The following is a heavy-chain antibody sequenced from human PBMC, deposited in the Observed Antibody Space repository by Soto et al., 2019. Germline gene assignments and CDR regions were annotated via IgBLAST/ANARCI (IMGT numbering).Heavy chain of an antibody. J-gene: IGHJ6*02. Sequence: ASVKVSCKASGYTFTSYGISWVRQAPGQGLEWMGWISAYNGNTNYAQKLQGRVTMTTDTSTSTAYMELRSLRSDDTAVYYCAREDSGYDHYYYYYGMDVWCQGTTVTISS. V-gene: IGHV1-18*01. CDR2: ISAYNGNT. CDR1: GYTFTSYG. CDR3: AREDSGYDHYYYYYGMDV. D-gene: IGHD5-12*01.